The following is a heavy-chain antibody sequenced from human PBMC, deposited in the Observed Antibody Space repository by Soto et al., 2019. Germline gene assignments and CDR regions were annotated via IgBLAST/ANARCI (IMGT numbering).Heavy chain of an antibody. CDR2: ISYDGSNK. CDR1: GFTFSSYA. D-gene: IGHD2-21*02. Sequence: QVQLVESGGGVVQPGRSLRLSCAASGFTFSSYAMHWVRQAPGKGLEWVAVISYDGSNKYYADSVKGRFTISRDNSKNPLYPQMNSRRAQDTAVYYCASPVVVTAITDSWGQGTLVTVSS. J-gene: IGHJ5*01. V-gene: IGHV3-30-3*01. CDR3: ASPVVVTAITDS.